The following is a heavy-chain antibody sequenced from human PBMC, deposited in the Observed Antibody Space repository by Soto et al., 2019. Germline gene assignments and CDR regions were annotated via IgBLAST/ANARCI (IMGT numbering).Heavy chain of an antibody. V-gene: IGHV3-30-3*01. CDR3: ARGPGGYYSMDV. CDR1: GFTFSSYA. CDR2: ISYDGSNK. J-gene: IGHJ6*01. Sequence: QVQLVESGGGVVQPGRSLRLSCAASGFTFSSYAMHWVRQAPGKGLERVAVISYDGSNKYYADSVKGRFTISRDNSKNTLYLQMNSQRAEDTAVYYCARGPGGYYSMDVW. D-gene: IGHD3-10*01.